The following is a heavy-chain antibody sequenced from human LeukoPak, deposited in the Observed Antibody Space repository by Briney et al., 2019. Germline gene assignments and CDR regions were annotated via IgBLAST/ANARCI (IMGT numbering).Heavy chain of an antibody. D-gene: IGHD5-18*01. CDR3: ARDRGGYTYSHDY. CDR2: IYHSGST. J-gene: IGHJ4*02. V-gene: IGHV4-4*02. CDR1: GGSISSSNW. Sequence: PSETLSLTCAVPGGSISSSNWWSWVRQPPGKGLEWIGEIYHSGSTNYNPSLKSRVTISVDKSKNQFSLKLSSVTAADTAVYYCARDRGGYTYSHDYWGQGTLVTVSS.